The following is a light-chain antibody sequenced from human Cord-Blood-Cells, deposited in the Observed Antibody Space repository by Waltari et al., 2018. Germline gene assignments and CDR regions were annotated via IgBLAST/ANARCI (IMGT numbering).Light chain of an antibody. CDR1: QDISNY. Sequence: IQMTQSPSSLSASVVDRVTITCQASQDISNYLNWYQQKPGKAPKLLIYAASNLETGVPSRFSGSGAGTDVTFTISILQPEDIATYYCQQYDNLPVTFGPGTKVDIK. V-gene: IGKV1-33*01. CDR3: QQYDNLPVT. CDR2: AAS. J-gene: IGKJ3*01.